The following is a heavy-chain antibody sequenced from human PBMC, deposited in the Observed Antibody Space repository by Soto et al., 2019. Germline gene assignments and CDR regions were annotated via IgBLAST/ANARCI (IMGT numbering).Heavy chain of an antibody. V-gene: IGHV3-48*03. Sequence: EVQLVESGGGLVQPGGSLRLSCAASGFTFSSYEMNWVRQAPGKGLEWVSYISSSGSTIYYADSVKGRFTISRDNAKNSLYLQMNSLRAEDTTVYYCAREKMATAYFDYWGQGTLVTVSS. J-gene: IGHJ4*02. CDR2: ISSSGSTI. D-gene: IGHD5-18*01. CDR1: GFTFSSYE. CDR3: AREKMATAYFDY.